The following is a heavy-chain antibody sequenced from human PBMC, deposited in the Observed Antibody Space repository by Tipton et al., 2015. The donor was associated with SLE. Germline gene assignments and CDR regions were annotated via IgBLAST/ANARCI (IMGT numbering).Heavy chain of an antibody. CDR1: DGSIRSTNYY. CDR3: ARPHHY. J-gene: IGHJ4*02. Sequence: TLSLTCTVSDGSIRSTNYYWGWIRQPPGKGLEWIGSIFYTGSTYYNPSLKSRLTISVDTSNNQFSLKLSSLTAADTAVYYCARPHHYWGQGTLVTVSS. CDR2: IFYTGST. V-gene: IGHV4-39*07.